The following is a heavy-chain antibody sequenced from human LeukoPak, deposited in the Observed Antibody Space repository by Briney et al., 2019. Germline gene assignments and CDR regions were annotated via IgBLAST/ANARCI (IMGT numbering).Heavy chain of an antibody. V-gene: IGHV4-39*01. CDR3: ARTILPRWWFDP. CDR2: IYYSGNT. Sequence: SSETLSLTCTVSGGSISNSNYYWGWIRQSPGKGLEWIGSIYYSGNTYYNPSLKSRVTISVDTSENQFSLILSSVTAADTAVYYCARTILPRWWFDPWGQGTLVTVSS. J-gene: IGHJ5*02. D-gene: IGHD2-21*01. CDR1: GGSISNSNYY.